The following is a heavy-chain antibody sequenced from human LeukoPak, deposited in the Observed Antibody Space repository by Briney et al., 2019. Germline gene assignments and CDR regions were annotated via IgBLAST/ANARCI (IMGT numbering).Heavy chain of an antibody. V-gene: IGHV1-8*03. J-gene: IGHJ6*03. CDR2: MNPNSGNT. D-gene: IGHD3-16*01. CDR1: RSIFTSYD. CDR3: ARGLLMRDYVWGRRYYYMDV. Sequence: ASVKVSCKAARSIFTSYDINWVRQATGQGLEWMGWMNPNSGNTGYAQKFQGRVTITRNTSISTAYMELSSLRSEDTAVYYCARGLLMRDYVWGRRYYYMDVWGKGTTVTVSS.